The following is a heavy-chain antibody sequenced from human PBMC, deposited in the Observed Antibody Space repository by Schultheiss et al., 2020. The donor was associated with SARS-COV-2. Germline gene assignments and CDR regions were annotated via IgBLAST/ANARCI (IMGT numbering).Heavy chain of an antibody. CDR2: TRNKANSYTT. CDR1: GFTFSNAW. V-gene: IGHV3-72*01. CDR3: ARSIFGVVKVFDY. Sequence: GGPLRLSCAASGFTFSNAWMSWVRQAPGKGLEWVGRTRNKANSYTTEYAASVKGRFTISRDDSKNTLYLQMNSLRTEDTAVYYCARSIFGVVKVFDYWGQGTLVTVSS. D-gene: IGHD3-3*01. J-gene: IGHJ4*02.